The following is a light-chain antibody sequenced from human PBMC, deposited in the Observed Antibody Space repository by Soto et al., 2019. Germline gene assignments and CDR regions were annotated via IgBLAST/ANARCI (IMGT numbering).Light chain of an antibody. CDR1: QSVLYSSDNKNY. CDR3: QQYFSTPMYT. Sequence: IVLTQSPDSLAVSLGERATINCNSSQSVLYSSDNKNYLAWYQQKSGQPPKLLIYWASTRESGVPDRFSGSGSGTDFTLTISSLQAEDVAVYFCQQYFSTPMYTFGQGTKVEIK. V-gene: IGKV4-1*01. CDR2: WAS. J-gene: IGKJ2*01.